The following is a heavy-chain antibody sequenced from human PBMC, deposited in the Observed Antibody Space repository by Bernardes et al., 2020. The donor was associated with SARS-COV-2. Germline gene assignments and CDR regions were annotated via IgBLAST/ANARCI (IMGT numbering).Heavy chain of an antibody. J-gene: IGHJ4*02. D-gene: IGHD1-26*01. V-gene: IGHV3-33*01. CDR3: ARTYSGSYYEAFDY. CDR2: IWYDGSNK. CDR1: GFTFSSYG. Sequence: SLSLSCAASGFTFSSYGMHWVRQAPGKGLEWVAVIWYDGSNKYYADSVKGRFTISRDNSKNTLYLQMNSLRAEDTAVYYCARTYSGSYYEAFDYWGQGTLVTVSS.